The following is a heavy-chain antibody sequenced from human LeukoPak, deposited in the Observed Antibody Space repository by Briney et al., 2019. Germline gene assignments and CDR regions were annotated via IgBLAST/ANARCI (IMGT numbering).Heavy chain of an antibody. Sequence: GGSLRLSCAASGFTFSGSAMHWVHQASGKGLEWVGRIRSKANSYATAYAASVKGRFTISRDDSKNTAYLQMNSLKTEDTAVYYCTRQIAVAGSEDYWGQGTLVTVSS. V-gene: IGHV3-73*01. CDR1: GFTFSGSA. J-gene: IGHJ4*02. CDR3: TRQIAVAGSEDY. D-gene: IGHD6-19*01. CDR2: IRSKANSYAT.